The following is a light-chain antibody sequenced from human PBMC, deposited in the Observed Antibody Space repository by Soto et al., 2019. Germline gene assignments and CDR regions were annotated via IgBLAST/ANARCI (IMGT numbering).Light chain of an antibody. Sequence: DIQMTPSPSSLSASVGDIVTITCRASQGISSWLAWYQQKPEKAPKSLIYATSTLQSGVPSRFSGSGSWTEFTLTSSSLQPEESATYYCQQSGSFPPTFGQGPKVEI. CDR2: ATS. J-gene: IGKJ1*01. CDR1: QGISSW. CDR3: QQSGSFPPT. V-gene: IGKV1D-16*01.